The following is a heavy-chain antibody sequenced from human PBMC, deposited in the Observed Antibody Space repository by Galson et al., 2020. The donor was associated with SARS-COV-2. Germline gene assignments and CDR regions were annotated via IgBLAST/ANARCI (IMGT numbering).Heavy chain of an antibody. D-gene: IGHD3-3*01. CDR3: ARGNYPCVTIFGVLTGTCGMDV. J-gene: IGHJ6*02. CDR1: GASISSGSYY. V-gene: IGHV4-61*02. CDR2: IYKSGNT. Sequence: SDTLSLTCTVSGASISSGSYYWSWNRQPAGKGPEWIGRIYKSGNTNYNPSLWSHVTISGNTSKNQFSLKLTSVTAADTAVYYCARGNYPCVTIFGVLTGTCGMDVWGQGTTVTVSS.